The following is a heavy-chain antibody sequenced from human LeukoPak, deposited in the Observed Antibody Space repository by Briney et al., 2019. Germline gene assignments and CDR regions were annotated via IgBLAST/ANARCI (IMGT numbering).Heavy chain of an antibody. CDR3: ASSLWFPY. V-gene: IGHV4-34*01. CDR2: INHSGST. D-gene: IGHD3-10*01. Sequence: SETLSLTCSVSGGSIAVNHYYWSWIRQPPGKGLEWIGEINHSGSTNYNPSLKSRVTISVDTSKNQFSLKLSSVTAADTAVYYCASSLWFPYWGQGTLVTVSS. J-gene: IGHJ4*02. CDR1: GGSIAVNHYY.